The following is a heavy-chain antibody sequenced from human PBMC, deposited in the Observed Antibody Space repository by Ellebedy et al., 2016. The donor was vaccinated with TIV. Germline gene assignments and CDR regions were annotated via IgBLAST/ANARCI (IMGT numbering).Heavy chain of an antibody. CDR2: FSGSGGST. V-gene: IGHV3-23*01. D-gene: IGHD3-10*01. J-gene: IGHJ4*02. CDR3: ASHGSPDRVFDY. Sequence: GESLKISCAASGFTFSSYAMSWVRQAPGKGLEWVSAFSGSGGSTYYADSVKGRFTISRDNSKNTLHLQMNSLRAEDTAVYYCASHGSPDRVFDYWGQGTLVTVSS. CDR1: GFTFSSYA.